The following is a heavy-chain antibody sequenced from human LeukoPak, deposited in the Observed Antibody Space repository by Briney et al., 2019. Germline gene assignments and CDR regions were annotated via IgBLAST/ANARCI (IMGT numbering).Heavy chain of an antibody. D-gene: IGHD3-3*01. Sequence: VASVKVSCKASGGTFSSYAISWVRQAPGQGLEWMGWIIPIFGKPNYAQKFQGRVTITTDKSTSTAYMGLSSLRSEDTAVYYCAVHPRQYYDFWSGYYNPRPDFYYYYMDVWGKGTTVTVSS. CDR1: GGTFSSYA. CDR3: AVHPRQYYDFWSGYYNPRPDFYYYYMDV. J-gene: IGHJ6*03. CDR2: IIPIFGKP. V-gene: IGHV1-69*05.